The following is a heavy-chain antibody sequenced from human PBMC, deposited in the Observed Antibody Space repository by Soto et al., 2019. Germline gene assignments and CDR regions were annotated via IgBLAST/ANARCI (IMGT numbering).Heavy chain of an antibody. V-gene: IGHV4-34*01. CDR2: INHSGST. J-gene: IGHJ4*02. D-gene: IGHD5-12*01. CDR1: GGSFSGYY. Sequence: SETLSLTCAVYGGSFSGYYWSWIRQPPGKGLEWIGEINHSGSTNYNPSLKSRVTISVDTSKNQFSLKLSSVTAADTAVYYCARVRGYSGYDSWGYKRYFDYWGQGTLVTVSS. CDR3: ARVRGYSGYDSWGYKRYFDY.